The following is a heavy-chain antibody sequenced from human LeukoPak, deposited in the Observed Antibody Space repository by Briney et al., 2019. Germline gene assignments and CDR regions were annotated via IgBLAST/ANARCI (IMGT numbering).Heavy chain of an antibody. D-gene: IGHD6-25*01. CDR2: IKQDGSEK. V-gene: IGHV3-7*03. CDR3: ARDRRRDYFDY. Sequence: GGSLRLSCAASGFTFGSYWMSWVRQAPGKGLEWVANIKQDGSEKYYEDSVKGRFTISRDNAKNSLYLQMNSLRAEDTAVYYCARDRRRDYFDYWGQGTLVTVSS. J-gene: IGHJ4*02. CDR1: GFTFGSYW.